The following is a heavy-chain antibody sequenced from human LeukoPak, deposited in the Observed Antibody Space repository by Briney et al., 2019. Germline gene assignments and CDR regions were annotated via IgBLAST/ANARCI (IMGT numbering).Heavy chain of an antibody. V-gene: IGHV4-34*01. D-gene: IGHD3-22*01. CDR3: ARGPRYYYDSSGYFY. Sequence: PSETLSLTCAVYGGSFNGAFWSWIRQPPGKGLEWMGEIKPSGGTNYNPSLKSRVTISVDTSKNQFSLKLSSVTAADTAVYYCARGPRYYYDSSGYFYWGQGTLVTVSS. CDR2: IKPSGGT. CDR1: GGSFNGAF. J-gene: IGHJ4*02.